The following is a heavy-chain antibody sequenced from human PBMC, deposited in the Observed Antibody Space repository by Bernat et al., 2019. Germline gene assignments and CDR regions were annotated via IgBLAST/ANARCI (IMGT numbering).Heavy chain of an antibody. CDR3: AKVSGGYYVWGSYRNYYFDY. D-gene: IGHD3-16*02. V-gene: IGHV3-30*18. J-gene: IGHJ4*02. CDR1: GFTFSSYG. Sequence: QVQLVESGGGVVQPGRSLRLSCAASGFTFSSYGMHWVRQAPGKGLEWVAVISYDGSNKYYADSVKGRFTISRDNSKNTLYLQMNSLRAEDTAVYYCAKVSGGYYVWGSYRNYYFDYWGQGTLVTVSS. CDR2: ISYDGSNK.